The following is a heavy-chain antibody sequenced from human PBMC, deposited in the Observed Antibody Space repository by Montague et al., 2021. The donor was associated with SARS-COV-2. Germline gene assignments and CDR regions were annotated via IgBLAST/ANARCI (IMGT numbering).Heavy chain of an antibody. CDR2: IKQSGST. V-gene: IGHV4-34*01. CDR1: GGSFGDDH. CDR3: ARGHLSVSMIVVVFTSASYYFDY. D-gene: IGHD3-22*01. J-gene: IGHJ4*02. Sequence: SETLSLTCGVYGGSFGDDHWSWIRQPPGKGLEWIGDIKQSGSTNYNPSXXSRVTISVDTSKNQFSLKLTSATAADTAVYFCARGHLSVSMIVVVFTSASYYFDYWGQGAQVTVSS.